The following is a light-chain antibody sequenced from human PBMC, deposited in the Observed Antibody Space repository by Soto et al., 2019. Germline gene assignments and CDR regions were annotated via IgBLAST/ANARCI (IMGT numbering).Light chain of an antibody. J-gene: IGKJ1*01. CDR3: PQYYSYPGT. Sequence: AIRMTQSPSSLSASTGDRVTITCRASQGISSYLAWYQQKPGKAPKLLIYAASTLQSGVPSRFSGSGSGTDFTLTISCLQSEDFATYYCPQYYSYPGTFGQGTKVDIK. CDR2: AAS. V-gene: IGKV1-8*01. CDR1: QGISSY.